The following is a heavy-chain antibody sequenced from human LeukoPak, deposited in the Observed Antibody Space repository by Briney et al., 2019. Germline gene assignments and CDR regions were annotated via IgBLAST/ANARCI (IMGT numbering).Heavy chain of an antibody. CDR3: ARRNDYYDSSGYYYYFDY. CDR2: INHSGST. V-gene: IGHV4-34*01. CDR1: GGSFSGYY. Sequence: PSETLSLTCAVYGGSFSGYYWSWIRQPPGKGLEWIGEINHSGSTNYNPSLKSRVTISVDTSKNQFSLKLSSVTAADTAVYYCARRNDYYDSSGYYYYFDYWGQGTLVTVSS. D-gene: IGHD3-22*01. J-gene: IGHJ4*02.